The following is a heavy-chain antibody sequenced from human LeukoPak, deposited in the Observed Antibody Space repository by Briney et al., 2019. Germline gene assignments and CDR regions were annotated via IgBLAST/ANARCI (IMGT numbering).Heavy chain of an antibody. CDR3: AIRKSGNAIDY. D-gene: IGHD5-12*01. CDR1: GFTFSSYG. Sequence: PGGSLRLSCAASGFTFSSYGMHWVRQAPGKGLEWVAVIYSGGSTNYADSVKGRFTISRDNSKNTLYLLMNSLRAEDTAVYYCAIRKSGNAIDYWGQGTLVTVSS. V-gene: IGHV3-NL1*01. J-gene: IGHJ4*02. CDR2: IYSGGST.